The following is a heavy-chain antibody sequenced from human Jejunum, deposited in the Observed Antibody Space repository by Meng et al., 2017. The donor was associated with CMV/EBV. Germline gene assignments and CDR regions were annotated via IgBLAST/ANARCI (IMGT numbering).Heavy chain of an antibody. Sequence: FTGSGPNMHWGRKASGKGLEWVGRIRSKANSYATAYAASVKGRFIISRDDSKNTAYLQMNSLKTEDTAVYYCTRHSIVVVPAAGFDPWGQGTLVTVSS. CDR1: FTGSGPN. CDR2: IRSKANSYAT. V-gene: IGHV3-73*01. CDR3: TRHSIVVVPAAGFDP. J-gene: IGHJ5*02. D-gene: IGHD2-2*01.